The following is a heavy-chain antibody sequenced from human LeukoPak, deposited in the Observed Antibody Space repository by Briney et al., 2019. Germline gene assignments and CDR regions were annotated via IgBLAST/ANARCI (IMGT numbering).Heavy chain of an antibody. J-gene: IGHJ5*02. V-gene: IGHV4-34*01. CDR1: GGSFSGYY. Sequence: PSETLSLTCAVYGGSFSGYYWSWIRQPPGKGLEWIGEINHSGSTNYNPSLKSRVTISVDTSKNQFSLKLSSVTAADTAVYHCARRAPVNWFDPWGQGTLVTVSS. CDR2: INHSGST. CDR3: ARRAPVNWFDP.